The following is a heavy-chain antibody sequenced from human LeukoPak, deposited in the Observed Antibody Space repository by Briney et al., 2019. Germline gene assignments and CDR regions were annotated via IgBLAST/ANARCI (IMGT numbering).Heavy chain of an antibody. Sequence: GGSLRLSCAASGFTFSYYAMRWVRQAPGKGLEWVSAISSDSDTIYYTDSVKGRFTVSRDNSKSTLYLQMNSLRAEDTAIYYCAKRSSYSSGYYGDYWGQGTLVTVSS. D-gene: IGHD6-19*01. V-gene: IGHV3-23*01. CDR3: AKRSSYSSGYYGDY. J-gene: IGHJ4*02. CDR2: ISSDSDTI. CDR1: GFTFSYYA.